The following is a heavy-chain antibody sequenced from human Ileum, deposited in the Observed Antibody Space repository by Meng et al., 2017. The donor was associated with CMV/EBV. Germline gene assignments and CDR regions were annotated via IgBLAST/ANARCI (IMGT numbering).Heavy chain of an antibody. CDR3: AKDITTVVVGGGDGMDV. Sequence: SLKISCAASGFTFDDYAMHWVRQAPGKGLEWISGISWDGDGADYADSVKGRFTISRDNDKNSLYLEMNSLRVEDTALYYYAKDITTVVVGGGDGMDVWGQGTTVTVSS. D-gene: IGHD2-15*01. CDR1: GFTFDDYA. CDR2: ISWDGDGA. V-gene: IGHV3-9*01. J-gene: IGHJ6*02.